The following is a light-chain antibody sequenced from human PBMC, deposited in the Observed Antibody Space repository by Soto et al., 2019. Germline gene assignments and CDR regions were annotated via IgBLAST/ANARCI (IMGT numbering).Light chain of an antibody. CDR2: SAS. CDR1: QTVTNY. Sequence: DIQMTQSTSSLSASVGDRVTIACRASQTVTNYLNWYQQKPGKAPKLLIFSASSLQSGVPSRFSGGGSGTDFTLTITSLQPEDSATYYCQHSYRKPYTFGQGTRLEIK. CDR3: QHSYRKPYT. J-gene: IGKJ2*01. V-gene: IGKV1-39*01.